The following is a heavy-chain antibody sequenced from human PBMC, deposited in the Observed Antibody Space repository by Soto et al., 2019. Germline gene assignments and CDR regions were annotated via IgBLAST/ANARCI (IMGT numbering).Heavy chain of an antibody. V-gene: IGHV3-23*01. J-gene: IGHJ5*02. Sequence: EVQLLDSGGGLVQPGGSLRLSCAASGFTFSTCAMSWDRQAPGKGLEWVSAVSGSGGSTYYADTVRARFTISRDNSKNPLYLQMNSLAAEDTALYFCARFTVDRFITSGWCQSLDPWCQGNVVTVSS. D-gene: IGHD6-19*01. CDR1: GFTFSTCA. CDR2: VSGSGGST. CDR3: ARFTVDRFITSGWCQSLDP.